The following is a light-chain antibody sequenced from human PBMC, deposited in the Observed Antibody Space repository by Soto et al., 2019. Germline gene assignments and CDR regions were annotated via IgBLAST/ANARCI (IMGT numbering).Light chain of an antibody. CDR3: AAWDERLKGWM. V-gene: IGLV1-44*01. CDR1: SSNIGSNS. J-gene: IGLJ3*02. CDR2: GDN. Sequence: QSVLIQPPSVSGTPGQRVIISCSGSSSNIGSNSANWYQQLPGTAPGLLIYGDNKRPSRVPDRFSGSESGTSASLAISGLQSGDEADYYCAAWDERLKGWMFGGGTKVTVL.